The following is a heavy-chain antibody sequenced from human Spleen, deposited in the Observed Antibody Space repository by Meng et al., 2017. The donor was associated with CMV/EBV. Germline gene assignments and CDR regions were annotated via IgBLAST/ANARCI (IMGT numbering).Heavy chain of an antibody. V-gene: IGHV1-69*05. CDR1: GGTFSRYA. CDR3: ARGKTRDGYNFVY. J-gene: IGHJ4*02. Sequence: CKASGGTFSRYAISWVRQAPGQGLEWMGGIIPIFGTANYAQKFQGRVTITTDESTSTAYMELSSLRSEDTAVYYCARGKTRDGYNFVYWGQGTLVTVSS. CDR2: IIPIFGTA. D-gene: IGHD5-24*01.